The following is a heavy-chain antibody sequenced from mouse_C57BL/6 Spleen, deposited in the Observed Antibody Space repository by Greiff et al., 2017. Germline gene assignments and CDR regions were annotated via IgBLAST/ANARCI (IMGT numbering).Heavy chain of an antibody. CDR1: GFSLTSYG. CDR2: IWSGGST. J-gene: IGHJ2*01. V-gene: IGHV2-2*01. D-gene: IGHD4-1*01. CDR3: ARGGLTADYFDY. Sequence: VMLVESGPGLVQPSQSLSITCTVSGFSLTSYGVHWVRQSPGKGLEWLGVIWSGGSTDYNAAFISRLSISKDNSKSQVFFKMNSLQADDTAIYYCARGGLTADYFDYWGQGTTLTVSS.